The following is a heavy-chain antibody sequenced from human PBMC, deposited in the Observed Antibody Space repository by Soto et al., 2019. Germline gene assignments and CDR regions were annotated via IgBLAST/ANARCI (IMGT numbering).Heavy chain of an antibody. J-gene: IGHJ4*02. Sequence: QVQLVESGGGLVKPGGSLRLSCAASEFTFSDYYMSWIRQATGKGREWISYISHSGSTIDYADSVKGRFTISRDNAKNSLLRQRKSLRAEDTAVYYCARDGLGGFDYWGQGTRVTVSS. V-gene: IGHV3-11*01. CDR1: EFTFSDYY. CDR2: ISHSGSTI. D-gene: IGHD3-16*01. CDR3: ARDGLGGFDY.